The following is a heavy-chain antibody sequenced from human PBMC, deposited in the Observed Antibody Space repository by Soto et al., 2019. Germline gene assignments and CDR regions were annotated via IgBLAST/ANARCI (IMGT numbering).Heavy chain of an antibody. CDR2: ISFDGTNK. CDR3: AKDVVVGELCVHWFDL. Sequence: QVQLVESGGGVVQPGRSLRLSCAASGFTFSSYGMHWVRQAPGKGLEWVAVISFDGTNKYSADSVRGRFTISRDNSKNTLYLQTNSLRDEDTAVYYCAKDVVVGELCVHWFDLWGQGTLVTVSS. V-gene: IGHV3-30*18. CDR1: GFTFSSYG. D-gene: IGHD3-10*01. J-gene: IGHJ5*02.